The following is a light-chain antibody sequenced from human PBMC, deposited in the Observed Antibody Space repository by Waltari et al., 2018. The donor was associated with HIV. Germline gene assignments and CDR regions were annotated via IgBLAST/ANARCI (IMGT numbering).Light chain of an antibody. Sequence: QSVLTQPPSASGTPGQRVTISCFGGTSTVDSNYVYWYQQVPGTTPKLLIYMNHERPSGVPDRCSGSKSGTSASLAVSGLRSEDEAAYYCAVWDDSLNGLVFGGGTKLTVL. V-gene: IGLV1-47*01. J-gene: IGLJ2*01. CDR1: TSTVDSNY. CDR3: AVWDDSLNGLV. CDR2: MNH.